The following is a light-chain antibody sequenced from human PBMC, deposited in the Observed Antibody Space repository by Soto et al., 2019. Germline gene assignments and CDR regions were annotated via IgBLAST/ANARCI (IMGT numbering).Light chain of an antibody. CDR3: CSTGGSPTYV. V-gene: IGLV2-23*02. J-gene: IGLJ1*01. CDR2: EVN. CDR1: SSNVGSYKL. Sequence: QSGLAQPASVSGSPGQSITISCTGTSSNVGSYKLVSWYQQHPGKAPKLMIFEVNKRPSVVSNRFSGSKSGNTASLTISGLKVEDEADYYCCSTGGSPTYVFGTGTKVTVL.